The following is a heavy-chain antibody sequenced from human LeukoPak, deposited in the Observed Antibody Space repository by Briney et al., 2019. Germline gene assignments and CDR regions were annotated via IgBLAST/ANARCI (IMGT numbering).Heavy chain of an antibody. V-gene: IGHV1-3*01. CDR2: INAGNGNT. J-gene: IGHJ4*02. CDR1: GYTFTSYA. CDR3: ARNLPSYYDGNNYYYRTPDY. D-gene: IGHD3-22*01. Sequence: ASVKVSCKASGYTFTSYAMHWVRQAPGQRLEWMGWINAGNGNTKYSQKFQGRVTITRDTSASTAYMELSNLRSEDTAVYYCARNLPSYYDGNNYYYRTPDYWGQGTLVTVSS.